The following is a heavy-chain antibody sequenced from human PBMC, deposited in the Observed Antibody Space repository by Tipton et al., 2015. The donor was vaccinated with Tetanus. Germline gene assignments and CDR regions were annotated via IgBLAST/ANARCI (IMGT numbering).Heavy chain of an antibody. J-gene: IGHJ5*02. D-gene: IGHD1-26*01. CDR1: GVSMNTHF. CDR2: IYYTGIT. Sequence: TLSLTCSVSGVSMNTHFWAWIRQPPGKALEWLGYIYYTGITNYNPSLESRVSMSVDTSRKQFSLHLRSVTAADTAAYYCAALVGLNRFDPWGQGTPVIVSS. V-gene: IGHV4-59*03. CDR3: AALVGLNRFDP.